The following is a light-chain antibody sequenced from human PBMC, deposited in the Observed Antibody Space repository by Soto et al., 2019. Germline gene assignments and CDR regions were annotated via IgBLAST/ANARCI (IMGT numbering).Light chain of an antibody. Sequence: QSVLTQPASVSGSPGQSITISCTGTSSDVGGYKYVSWYQQYPGKVPKLMIYEVSTRPSGVSNRFSGSQSGNTASLTISGLQAEDEAEYYCTSYTTSRTFVFGTGTKVTVL. V-gene: IGLV2-14*01. CDR2: EVS. J-gene: IGLJ1*01. CDR3: TSYTTSRTFV. CDR1: SSDVGGYKY.